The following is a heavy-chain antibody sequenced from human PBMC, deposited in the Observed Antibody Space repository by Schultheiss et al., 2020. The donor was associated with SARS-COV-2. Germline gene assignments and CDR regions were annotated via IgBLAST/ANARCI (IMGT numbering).Heavy chain of an antibody. Sequence: GGSLRLSCAASGFTFDDYAMHWVRQAPGKGLEWVSGISWNSGSIGYADSVKGRFTISRDNAKNSLYLQMNSLRAEDTALYYCAKGRGSSWRRGVDYWGQGTLVTVSS. D-gene: IGHD6-13*01. CDR1: GFTFDDYA. CDR3: AKGRGSSWRRGVDY. CDR2: ISWNSGSI. J-gene: IGHJ4*02. V-gene: IGHV3-9*01.